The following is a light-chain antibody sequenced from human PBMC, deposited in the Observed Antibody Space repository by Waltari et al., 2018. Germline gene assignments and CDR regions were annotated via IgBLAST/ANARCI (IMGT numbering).Light chain of an antibody. Sequence: EIVLTQSPATLSLSPGERATLSCRARQSVRSFLAWYQQKPGQAPRLLIHDASNRDTGIPVRFSGSGSGTDFTLTISSLEPEDFAVYYCQQRINWPLTFGGGTRVEIK. J-gene: IGKJ4*01. CDR2: DAS. CDR3: QQRINWPLT. CDR1: QSVRSF. V-gene: IGKV3-11*01.